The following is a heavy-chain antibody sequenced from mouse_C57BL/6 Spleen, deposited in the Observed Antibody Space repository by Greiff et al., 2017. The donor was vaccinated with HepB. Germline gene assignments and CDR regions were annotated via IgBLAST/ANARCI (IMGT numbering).Heavy chain of an antibody. Sequence: VKLQESGPELVKPGASVKLSCKASGYTFTSYDINWVKQRPGQGLEWIGWIYPRDGSTKYNEKFKGKATLTVDTSSSTAYMELHSLTSEDSAVYFCARGAYYSNYDWYFDVWGTGTTVTVSS. CDR3: ARGAYYSNYDWYFDV. D-gene: IGHD2-5*01. CDR1: GYTFTSYD. V-gene: IGHV1-85*01. CDR2: IYPRDGST. J-gene: IGHJ1*03.